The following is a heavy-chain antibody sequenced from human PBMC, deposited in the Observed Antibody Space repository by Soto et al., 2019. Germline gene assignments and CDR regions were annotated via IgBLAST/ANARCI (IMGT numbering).Heavy chain of an antibody. V-gene: IGHV3-21*01. J-gene: IGHJ5*02. Sequence: EVQLVESGGGLVKPGGSLRLSCAASGFTFSSYSMNWVRQAPGKGLEWVSSISSSSSYIYYADSVKGRFTISRDNAKNSLYLQMNSLRAEDPAVYYCARGVVPEEGWFDPWGQGTLVTVSS. CDR2: ISSSSSYI. CDR3: ARGVVPEEGWFDP. CDR1: GFTFSSYS. D-gene: IGHD2-2*01.